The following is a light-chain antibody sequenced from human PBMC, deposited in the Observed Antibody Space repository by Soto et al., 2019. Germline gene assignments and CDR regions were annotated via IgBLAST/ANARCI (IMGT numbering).Light chain of an antibody. CDR3: SSYTSSSTYV. CDR1: TSDVGGYDY. V-gene: IGLV2-18*02. CDR2: DVS. J-gene: IGLJ1*01. Sequence: QSVLTQPASVSGSPGQSITVSCTGTTSDVGGYDYVSWYQQPPGTAPKLMIYDVSNRPSGVPDRFSGSKSGNTASLTISGLQAEDEGDYYCSSYTSSSTYVFGTGTKVTVL.